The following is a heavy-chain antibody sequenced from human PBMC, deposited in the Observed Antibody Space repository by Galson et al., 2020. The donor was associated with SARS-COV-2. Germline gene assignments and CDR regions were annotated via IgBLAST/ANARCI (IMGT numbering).Heavy chain of an antibody. V-gene: IGHV3-74*01. D-gene: IGHD3-10*01. J-gene: IGHJ4*02. Sequence: GESLKISCVASGFTFSSYWMYWVRQAPGKGLVWISRINGDGTSTTYADSAKGRFTISRDNAKNTLYLQMNSLRGEDTAVYYCTRNWGDWGQGTLVTVSS. CDR3: TRNWGD. CDR1: GFTFSSYW. CDR2: INGDGTST.